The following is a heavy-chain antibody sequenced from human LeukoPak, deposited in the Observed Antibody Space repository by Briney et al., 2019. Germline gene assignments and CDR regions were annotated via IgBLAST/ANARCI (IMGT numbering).Heavy chain of an antibody. CDR1: GFTFSSYW. D-gene: IGHD1-7*01. CDR3: ARVDTLELHPYYFDY. CDR2: IKQDGSEK. J-gene: IGHJ4*02. Sequence: GESLRLSCAASGFTFSSYWMRWVRQAPGKGLEWVANIKQDGSEKYYVDSVKGRFTISRDNAKNSLYLQMNSLRAEDTAVYYCARVDTLELHPYYFDYWGQGTLVTVSS. V-gene: IGHV3-7*01.